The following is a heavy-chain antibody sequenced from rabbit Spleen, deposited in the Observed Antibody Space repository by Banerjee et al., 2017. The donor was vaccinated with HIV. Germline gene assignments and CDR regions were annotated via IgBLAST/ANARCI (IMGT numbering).Heavy chain of an antibody. J-gene: IGHJ6*01. D-gene: IGHD8-1*01. CDR3: ARDAGTSFSTYGMDL. V-gene: IGHV1S40*01. CDR2: IYGGSSDVT. CDR1: GFSFNNNYY. Sequence: QSLEESGGDLVKPGASLTLTCKASGFSFNNNYYMCWVRQAPGKGLEWIACIYGGSSDVTYYASWANGRFTISKTSSTTVTLQMTSLTAADTATYFCARDAGTSFSTYGMDLWGPGTLVTVS.